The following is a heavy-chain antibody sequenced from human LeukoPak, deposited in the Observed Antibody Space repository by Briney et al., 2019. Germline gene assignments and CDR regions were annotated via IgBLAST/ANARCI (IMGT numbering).Heavy chain of an antibody. J-gene: IGHJ5*02. CDR3: ARGHIGP. V-gene: IGHV4-61*02. CDR2: IYTSGST. D-gene: IGHD2-21*01. Sequence: PSETLSLTCTVSGGSISSGTYYWSWIRQPPGKGLEWIGRIYTSGSTNYNPSLKSRVTISVDTSKNQFSLKLSSVTAADTAVYCCARGHIGPWGQGTLVTVSS. CDR1: GGSISSGTYY.